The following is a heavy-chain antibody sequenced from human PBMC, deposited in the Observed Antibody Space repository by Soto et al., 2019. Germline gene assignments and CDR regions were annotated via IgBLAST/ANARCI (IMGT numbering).Heavy chain of an antibody. CDR2: INHSGST. J-gene: IGHJ6*02. CDR1: GGSFSGYY. Sequence: PSETLSLTCAVYGGSFSGYYWSWIRQPPGKGLEWIGEINHSGSTNYNPSLKSRVTISVDTSKNQFSLKLSSVTAADTAVYYCARSRRKSQSSGWPKGGGMDVWGQGTTVTVSS. V-gene: IGHV4-34*01. D-gene: IGHD6-19*01. CDR3: ARSRRKSQSSGWPKGGGMDV.